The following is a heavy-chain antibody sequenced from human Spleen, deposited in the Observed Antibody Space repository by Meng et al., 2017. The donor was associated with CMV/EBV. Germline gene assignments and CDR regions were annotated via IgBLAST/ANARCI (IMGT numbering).Heavy chain of an antibody. CDR3: AKGSYFDWLPSSYGMDV. Sequence: GGSLRLSCAASGFTFSSYAMSWVRQAPGKGLEWVSAISGSGGSTYYADSVKGRFTISRDNSKNTLYLQMNSLRAEDTAVYYCAKGSYFDWLPSSYGMDVWGQGTTVTVSS. CDR1: GFTFSSYA. CDR2: ISGSGGST. V-gene: IGHV3-23*01. J-gene: IGHJ6*02. D-gene: IGHD3-9*01.